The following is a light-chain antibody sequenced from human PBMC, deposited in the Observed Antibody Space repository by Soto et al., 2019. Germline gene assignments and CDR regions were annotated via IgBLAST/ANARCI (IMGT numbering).Light chain of an antibody. CDR3: QQANSCPLT. V-gene: IGKV1-12*01. CDR2: ASS. J-gene: IGKJ5*01. Sequence: IHLTHSPSSVSASVLYRVTITFLSIQVISSWLAFYQQKTGEAPKLLIYASSSFQSGVPSRFSGSGSGRDFTLTISSRQHADVSTYYCQQANSCPLTFGQGTRLEI. CDR1: QVISSW.